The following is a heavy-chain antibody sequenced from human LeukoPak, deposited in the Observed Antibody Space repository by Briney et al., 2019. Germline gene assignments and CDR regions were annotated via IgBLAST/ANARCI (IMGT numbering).Heavy chain of an antibody. CDR2: IYYGGST. D-gene: IGHD6-13*01. J-gene: IGHJ5*02. Sequence: SETLSLTCTVSGDSISNSRYYWGWIRQPPGKGLDWIASIYYGGSTFYNPSLKSRVTISVDTSKNQFSLTLSSVTAADTAVYYCARQVLGSGSWYWFDPWGQGTLVTVSS. CDR3: ARQVLGSGSWYWFDP. V-gene: IGHV4-39*01. CDR1: GDSISNSRYY.